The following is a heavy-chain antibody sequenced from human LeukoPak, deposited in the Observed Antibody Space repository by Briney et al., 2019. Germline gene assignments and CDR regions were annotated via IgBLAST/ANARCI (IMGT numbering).Heavy chain of an antibody. CDR1: GGSISSYY. V-gene: IGHV4-59*08. Sequence: SETLSLTCTVSGGSISSYYWSWIRQPPGKGLEWIGYIYYSGSTNYNPSLKSRVTISVDTSKNQFSLKLSSVTAADTAVYYCARGIPSFDYWGQGTLVTVSS. CDR3: ARGIPSFDY. CDR2: IYYSGST. J-gene: IGHJ4*02. D-gene: IGHD5-18*01.